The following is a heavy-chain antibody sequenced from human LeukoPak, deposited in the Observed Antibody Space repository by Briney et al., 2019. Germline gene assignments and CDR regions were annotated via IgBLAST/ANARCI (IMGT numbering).Heavy chain of an antibody. V-gene: IGHV3-30*18. CDR2: ISYDGSNK. Sequence: GGSLRLSCAASGFTFSSYGMHWVRQAPGKGLEWVAVISYDGSNKYYADSVKGRFTISRDSSKNTLYLQMNRLRAEDAAVYYCAKAPVTTCSGAYCYPFDYWGQGTLVTVSS. J-gene: IGHJ4*02. CDR1: GFTFSSYG. CDR3: AKAPVTTCSGAYCYPFDY. D-gene: IGHD2-21*01.